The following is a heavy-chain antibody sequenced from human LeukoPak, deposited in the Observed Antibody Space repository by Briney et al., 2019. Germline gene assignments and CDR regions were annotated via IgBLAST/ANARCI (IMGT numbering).Heavy chain of an antibody. D-gene: IGHD3-9*01. CDR3: AKIMANSLYDISSLFDH. J-gene: IGHJ4*02. V-gene: IGHV3-23*01. Sequence: GGSLRLSCAAPGFTFSNYAMGWVRQAPGKGLECVSVMSRSGSTTYYVDSVKGRFTISRDNSKRAVYLQMNSLRPEDTAVYYCAKIMANSLYDISSLFDHWGQGILVTVSS. CDR1: GFTFSNYA. CDR2: MSRSGSTT.